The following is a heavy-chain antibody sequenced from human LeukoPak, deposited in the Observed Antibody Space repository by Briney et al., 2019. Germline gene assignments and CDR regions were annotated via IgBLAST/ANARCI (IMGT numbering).Heavy chain of an antibody. V-gene: IGHV3-11*04. CDR1: GFTFSDYY. J-gene: IGHJ6*03. CDR2: ITGSGNII. CDR3: ARADRKYYMDV. Sequence: GGSLRLSCAASGFTFSDYYMSWLRQAPGKGLEGVSYITGSGNIIYYADSVKGRFTISRDNAKNSLYLQMSSLRVEDTAVYYCARADRKYYMDVWGEGTTVTVFS. D-gene: IGHD1-14*01.